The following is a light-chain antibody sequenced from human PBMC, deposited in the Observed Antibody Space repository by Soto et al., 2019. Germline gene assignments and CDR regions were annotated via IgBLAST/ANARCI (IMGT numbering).Light chain of an antibody. Sequence: DVVMTQTPLSSPVTLGQPASISCTSSQSLVHSDGNTYLSWLHQRPGQPPRLLIQKISNRLSGVPDRFSGSGAGTEFTLTISSLQPDDFATYYCQHYNSYSEAFGQGTKVDIK. CDR3: QHYNSYSEA. CDR2: KIS. J-gene: IGKJ1*01. CDR1: QSLVHSDGNTY. V-gene: IGKV2-24*01.